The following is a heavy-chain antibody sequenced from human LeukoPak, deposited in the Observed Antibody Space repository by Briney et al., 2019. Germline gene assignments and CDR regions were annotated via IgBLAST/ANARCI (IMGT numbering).Heavy chain of an antibody. Sequence: PGGSLRLSCAASGLTFSTYAMSWVRQAPGKGLAWVSTISDGGSDTHYADSVKGRFTISRDDSKNTLYLQMNSLRAEDTAVYYCAKALYGDYGRFDYWGQGTLVTVSS. CDR2: ISDGGSDT. V-gene: IGHV3-23*01. CDR3: AKALYGDYGRFDY. CDR1: GLTFSTYA. J-gene: IGHJ4*02. D-gene: IGHD4-17*01.